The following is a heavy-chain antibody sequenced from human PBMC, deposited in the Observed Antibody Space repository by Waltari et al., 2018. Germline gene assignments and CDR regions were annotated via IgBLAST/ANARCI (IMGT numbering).Heavy chain of an antibody. CDR3: ARGGWLLSRGPYYIDY. J-gene: IGHJ4*02. V-gene: IGHV4-59*01. D-gene: IGHD3-10*01. CDR2: IYYSGTT. CDR1: GDSINTNY. Sequence: QVQLQESGPGLVKPSETLSLTCTVSGDSINTNYSRWIRQPPGKGLEWIGYIYYSGTTNYNPSLKSRVTISLDTSKNQFSLRLSSVTAADTAVYYCARGGWLLSRGPYYIDYWGQGSLVAVSS.